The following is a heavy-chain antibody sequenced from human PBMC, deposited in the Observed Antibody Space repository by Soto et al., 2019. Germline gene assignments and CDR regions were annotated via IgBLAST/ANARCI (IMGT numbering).Heavy chain of an antibody. CDR3: ARSHGSSTSLEIYYYYYYGMDV. CDR1: GGTFSSYA. Sequence: QVQLVQSGAEVKKPGSSVKVSCKASGGTFSSYAISWVRQAPGQGLEWMGGIIPISGTANYAQKFQGRVTITADESTSKAYMELSRLRSEDTAVYYCARSHGSSTSLEIYYYYYYGMDVWGQGTTVTVSS. CDR2: IIPISGTA. J-gene: IGHJ6*02. D-gene: IGHD2-2*01. V-gene: IGHV1-69*01.